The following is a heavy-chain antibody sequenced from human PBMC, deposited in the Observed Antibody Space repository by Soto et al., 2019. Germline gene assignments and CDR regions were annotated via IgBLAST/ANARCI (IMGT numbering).Heavy chain of an antibody. V-gene: IGHV3-23*01. CDR1: GFTFSSYA. D-gene: IGHD2-2*01. Sequence: AWSLRLSCAASGFTFSSYAISWVRQAPGKVLEWVSAISGSGGSTYYADSVKGRFTISRDNSKNTLYLQMNSLRAEDTAVYYCAKGSYCSSTSCFYFDYWGQGTLVTVSS. J-gene: IGHJ4*02. CDR3: AKGSYCSSTSCFYFDY. CDR2: ISGSGGST.